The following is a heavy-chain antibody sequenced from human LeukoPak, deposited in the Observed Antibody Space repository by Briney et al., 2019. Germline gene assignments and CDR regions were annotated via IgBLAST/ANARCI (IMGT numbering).Heavy chain of an antibody. CDR1: GFTFSSYA. J-gene: IGHJ4*02. V-gene: IGHV3-23*01. Sequence: GGSLRLSCAASGFTFSSYAMSWVRQAPGKGLEWVSAISGSGGSTYYADSVKGRFTISRDNSKNTLYLQMNSLRAEDTAVYYCAKDPYGSGSYYNEGFDYWGQGTLVTVSS. D-gene: IGHD3-10*01. CDR3: AKDPYGSGSYYNEGFDY. CDR2: ISGSGGST.